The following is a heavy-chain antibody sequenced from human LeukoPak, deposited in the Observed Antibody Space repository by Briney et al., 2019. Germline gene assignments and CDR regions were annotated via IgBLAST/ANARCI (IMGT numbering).Heavy chain of an antibody. CDR1: GFTFSTYA. J-gene: IGHJ4*02. Sequence: GGSLRLSCAASGFTFSTYAMSWVRQAPGKGLEWVSGISGSDRSTYYADSVKGRFTISRDNSKNTLYLQMNSLRAEDTAVYYCAKDRRLSYYYDSSGYADYWGQGTLVTVSS. CDR3: AKDRRLSYYYDSSGYADY. V-gene: IGHV3-23*01. D-gene: IGHD3-22*01. CDR2: ISGSDRST.